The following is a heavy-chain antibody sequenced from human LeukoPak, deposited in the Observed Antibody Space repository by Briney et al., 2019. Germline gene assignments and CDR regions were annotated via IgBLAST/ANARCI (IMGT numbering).Heavy chain of an antibody. V-gene: IGHV4-38-2*02. J-gene: IGHJ4*02. CDR3: AIEVRGVISY. D-gene: IGHD3-10*01. CDR1: GYSISSGYY. CDR2: IYHSGST. Sequence: PSETLSLTCTVSGYSISSGYYWGWLRQPPGKGLEWIGSIYHSGSTYYNPSLKSQVTISVDTSKNQFSLKLTSVTAADTAVYYCAIEVRGVISYWGQGTLVTVSS.